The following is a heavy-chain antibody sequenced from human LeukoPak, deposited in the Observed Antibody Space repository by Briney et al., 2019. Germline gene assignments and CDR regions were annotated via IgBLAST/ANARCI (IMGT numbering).Heavy chain of an antibody. Sequence: GGSLRLSCAASGFTFSSYEMNWVRQAPGKGLEWVSYISSSGSTIYYADSVKGRFTISRDNAKNSLYLQMNSLRAEDTAVYYCARGLGLVTSPYFDYWGQGTLVTVSS. D-gene: IGHD3/OR15-3a*01. CDR3: ARGLGLVTSPYFDY. CDR2: ISSSGSTI. CDR1: GFTFSSYE. V-gene: IGHV3-48*03. J-gene: IGHJ4*02.